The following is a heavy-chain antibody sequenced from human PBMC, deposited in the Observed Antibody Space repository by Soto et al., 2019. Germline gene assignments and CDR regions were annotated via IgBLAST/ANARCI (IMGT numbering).Heavy chain of an antibody. Sequence: QVQLVESGGGVVQPGRSLRLSCAASGFTFSTYAMHWVRQAPGKWLEWVAVISYDGTNKYYADSVKGPFTISRDNSKNALYLQMYSLRAEDTAVYYCARDGPGKGIEFHHWGPGTLVTGSS. CDR3: ARDGPGKGIEFHH. J-gene: IGHJ4*02. CDR2: ISYDGTNK. CDR1: GFTFSTYA. D-gene: IGHD2-15*01. V-gene: IGHV3-30-3*01.